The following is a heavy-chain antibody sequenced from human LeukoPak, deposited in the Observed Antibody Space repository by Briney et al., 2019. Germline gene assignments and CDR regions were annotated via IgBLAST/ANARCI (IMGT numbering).Heavy chain of an antibody. CDR2: INPHSAGT. CDR3: ARGLIAAAGS. Sequence: ASVKVSCKASGFTFTGYYIHWVRQAPGRGLEWMGWINPHSAGTNYAQKFQGRVTMTRNTSISTAYMELSSLRSEDTAVYYCARGLIAAAGSWGQGTLVTVSS. CDR1: GFTFTGYY. J-gene: IGHJ4*02. V-gene: IGHV1-2*02. D-gene: IGHD6-13*01.